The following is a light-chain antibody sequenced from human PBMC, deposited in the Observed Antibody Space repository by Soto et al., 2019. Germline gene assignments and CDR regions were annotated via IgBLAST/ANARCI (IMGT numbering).Light chain of an antibody. V-gene: IGKV3-20*01. CDR1: QGVSRGY. Sequence: PGERATLSCRASQGVSRGYLAWYQQKAGQAPRLLIYGVSSRATGVSHRFSGSGSGTDFTLTISGLEPEDVAVYYCQQLHGYPITFGQGTRLEIK. CDR2: GVS. J-gene: IGKJ5*01. CDR3: QQLHGYPIT.